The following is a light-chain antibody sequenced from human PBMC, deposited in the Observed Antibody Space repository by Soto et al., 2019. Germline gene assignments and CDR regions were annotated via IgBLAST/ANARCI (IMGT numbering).Light chain of an antibody. CDR2: GAS. Sequence: EILLTQSPGTLSLSPGERATLSCRASQSVTNSYLAWYQQKPGQAPRLLIYGASSRATGIPDRFSGSGSGTDFALTISILEPEDFAVYYCQQYASSPRTFGQGTKVEIK. V-gene: IGKV3-20*01. J-gene: IGKJ1*01. CDR1: QSVTNSY. CDR3: QQYASSPRT.